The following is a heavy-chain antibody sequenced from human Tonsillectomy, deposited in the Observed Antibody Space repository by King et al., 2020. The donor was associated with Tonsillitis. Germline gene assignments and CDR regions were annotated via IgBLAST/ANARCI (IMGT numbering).Heavy chain of an antibody. CDR3: ARADFWYPFDI. D-gene: IGHD3/OR15-3a*01. V-gene: IGHV3-33*01. Sequence: VQLVESGGGVVQPGRSLRLSCAASGFTFSTSGMHWVRQAPGKGLEWVAVIWYDGKNEYYTDSVKGRFTISRDNSNNTVYLQMNSLTVEDTAVYYCARADFWYPFDIWGQGTMVTVSS. CDR2: IWYDGKNE. J-gene: IGHJ3*02. CDR1: GFTFSTSG.